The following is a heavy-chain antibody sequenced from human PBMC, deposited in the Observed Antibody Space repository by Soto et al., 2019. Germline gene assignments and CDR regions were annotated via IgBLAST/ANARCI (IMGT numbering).Heavy chain of an antibody. D-gene: IGHD3-10*01. CDR2: INPSGGST. J-gene: IGHJ3*02. V-gene: IGHV1-46*03. CDR1: GYTFTSYY. CDR3: ARDYYGSGPDDAFDI. Sequence: ASVKVSCKASGYTFTSYYMHWVRQAPGQGLEWMGIINPSGGSTSYAQKFQGRVTMTRDTSTSTVYMELSSLRSEDTAVYYCARDYYGSGPDDAFDIWGQGTMVTVSS.